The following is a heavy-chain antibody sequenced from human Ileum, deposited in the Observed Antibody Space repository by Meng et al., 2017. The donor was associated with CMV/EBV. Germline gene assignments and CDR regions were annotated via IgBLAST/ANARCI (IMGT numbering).Heavy chain of an antibody. Sequence: GGSLRLSCAASGFSIVNFGVRWVRQAPGGGLEWVATIAPSGSGTYYADSVKGRFTISRDNSKNTLYLQMSSLRAEDTAMYFCVRFMAGWYYFEYWGQGTLVTVSS. CDR1: GFSIVNFG. J-gene: IGHJ4*02. CDR2: IAPSGSGT. D-gene: IGHD6-19*01. V-gene: IGHV3-23*01. CDR3: VRFMAGWYYFEY.